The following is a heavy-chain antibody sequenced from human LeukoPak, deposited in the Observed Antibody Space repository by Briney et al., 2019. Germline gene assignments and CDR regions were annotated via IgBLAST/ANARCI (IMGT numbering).Heavy chain of an antibody. CDR3: ARTNFYGEPEYNMDV. J-gene: IGHJ6*03. Sequence: SETLSLTCTVSGGSISSSSYYWGWIRQPPGKGLEWIGSIYYSGSTYYNPSLKSRVTISVDTSKNQFSLKLSSVTAADTAVYYCARTNFYGEPEYNMDVWGKGTTVTISS. CDR1: GGSISSSSYY. D-gene: IGHD4-17*01. CDR2: IYYSGST. V-gene: IGHV4-39*07.